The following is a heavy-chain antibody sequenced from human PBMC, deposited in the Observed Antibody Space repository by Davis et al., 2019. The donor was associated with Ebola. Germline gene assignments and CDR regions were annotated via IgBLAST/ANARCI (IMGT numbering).Heavy chain of an antibody. J-gene: IGHJ4*02. CDR2: IWYDGSNK. D-gene: IGHD4-23*01. V-gene: IGHV3-33*08. CDR1: GFTFSSYA. CDR3: ARVDNGGNSDY. Sequence: GESLKISCAASGFTFSSYAMHWVRQAPGKGPEWVAVIWYDGSNKYYADSVKGRFTISRDNSKNTLYLQMNSLRAEDTAVYYCARVDNGGNSDYWGQGTLVTVSS.